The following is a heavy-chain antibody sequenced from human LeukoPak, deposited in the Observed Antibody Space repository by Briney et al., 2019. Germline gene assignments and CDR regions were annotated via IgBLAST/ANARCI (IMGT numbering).Heavy chain of an antibody. CDR1: GFTFSNAW. J-gene: IGHJ5*02. V-gene: IGHV3-15*01. Sequence: PGGSLRLSCAASGFTFSNAWMRWVRQAPGKGLEWVGRIKSKTDGGTTDHAAPVKGRFIFSRDDPRNTLYLQMNSPKTEDTAVHYCLGIAMIVVVISWAVWFDPWGQGTLVTVSP. D-gene: IGHD3-22*01. CDR2: IKSKTDGGTT. CDR3: LGIAMIVVVISWAVWFDP.